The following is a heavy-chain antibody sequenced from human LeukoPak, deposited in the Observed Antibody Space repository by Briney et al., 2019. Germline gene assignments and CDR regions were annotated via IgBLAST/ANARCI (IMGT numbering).Heavy chain of an antibody. CDR3: ARDRNYDILTGYYMDYYYGMDV. CDR1: GYTXTGYY. J-gene: IGHJ6*02. D-gene: IGHD3-9*01. CDR2: INPNSGGT. V-gene: IGHV1-2*02. Sequence: ASVKVSCKASGYTXTGYYMHWVRQAPGQGLEWMAWINPNSGGTNYAQKFQGRVTMTRDTSISTAYMELSRLRSNDTAVYYCARDRNYDILTGYYMDYYYGMDVWGQGTTVTVSS.